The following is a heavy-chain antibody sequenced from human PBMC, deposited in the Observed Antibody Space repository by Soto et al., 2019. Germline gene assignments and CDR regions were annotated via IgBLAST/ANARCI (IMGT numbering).Heavy chain of an antibody. CDR2: LYRDDRT. J-gene: IGHJ4*02. D-gene: IGHD1-1*01. V-gene: IGHV3-53*01. CDR3: ARISEEERH. Sequence: GSLRLSCAASGFTVSGNHMIWVRQAPGKGLEGVSILYRDDRTYYEDSVKGRLTITRDNSKNTLYLQMNSLRVEDTAIYYCARISEEERHWGQGTLATVSS. CDR1: GFTVSGNH.